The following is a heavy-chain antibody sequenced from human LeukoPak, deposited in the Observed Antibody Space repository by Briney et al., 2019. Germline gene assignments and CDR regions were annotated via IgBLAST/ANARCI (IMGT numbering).Heavy chain of an antibody. J-gene: IGHJ4*02. CDR3: ARRIQLWLSLDY. D-gene: IGHD5-18*01. CDR2: ISSSGSTI. Sequence: TGGSLRLSCAASGFTFSDYYMSWIRQAPGKGLEWVSYISSSGSTIYYADSVKGRFTISRDNAKNSLYLQMNSLRAEDTAVYYCARRIQLWLSLDYWGQGTLVTVSS. V-gene: IGHV3-11*01. CDR1: GFTFSDYY.